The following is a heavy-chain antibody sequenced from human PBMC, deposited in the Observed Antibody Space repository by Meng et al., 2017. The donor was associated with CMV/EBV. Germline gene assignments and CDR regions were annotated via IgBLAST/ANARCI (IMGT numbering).Heavy chain of an antibody. CDR3: ARVTPSIVGATSFDY. V-gene: IGHV4-59*08. CDR1: GGSISSYY. Sequence: SETLSLTCTVSGGSISSYYWSWIRQPPGKGLEWIGSIYYSGSTYYNPSLKSRVTISVDTSKNQFSLNLTSVTAADTAVYYCARVTPSIVGATSFDYWGQGTLVTVSS. CDR2: IYYSGST. D-gene: IGHD1-26*01. J-gene: IGHJ4*02.